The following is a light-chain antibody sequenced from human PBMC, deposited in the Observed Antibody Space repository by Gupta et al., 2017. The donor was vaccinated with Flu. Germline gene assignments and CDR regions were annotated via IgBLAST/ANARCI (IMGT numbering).Light chain of an antibody. V-gene: IGKV2-28*01. J-gene: IGKJ1*01. CDR2: LGS. CDR3: RQSLQTPHQT. CDR1: QSLLHSNGYNY. Sequence: DIVMTQSPLSLPVTPGEPASISCRSSQSLLHSNGYNYLDWYLQKPGQSPQLLIYLGSNRASGVPDRFSGSGSGTDFTLKISRVEAEDVGVYYCRQSLQTPHQTFGQGTKVEIK.